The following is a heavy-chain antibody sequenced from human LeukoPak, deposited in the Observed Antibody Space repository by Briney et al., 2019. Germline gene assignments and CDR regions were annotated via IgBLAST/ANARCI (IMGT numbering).Heavy chain of an antibody. CDR2: ISSSSSYI. V-gene: IGHV3-21*01. J-gene: IGHJ3*02. D-gene: IGHD1-26*01. Sequence: SGGGVVQPGGSLRLSCAASGFTFSSYSMNWVRQAPGKGLEWVSSISSSSSYIYYADSVKGRFTISRDNAKNSLYLQMNSLRAEDTAVYYCARDSGSYLGGDIWGQGTMVTVSS. CDR3: ARDSGSYLGGDI. CDR1: GFTFSSYS.